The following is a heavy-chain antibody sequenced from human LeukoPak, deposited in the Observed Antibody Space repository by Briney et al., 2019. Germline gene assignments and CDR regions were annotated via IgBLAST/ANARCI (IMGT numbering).Heavy chain of an antibody. CDR1: GGSISSYY. CDR3: ARRPDGFDI. J-gene: IGHJ3*02. Sequence: SETLSLTCTVSGGSISSYYWSWIRQPPGKGLEWIGYIYYSGSTNYNPSLKSRVTISVDTSKNQFSLKLHSVTAADTAVYYCARRPDGFDIWGQGTMVTVSS. V-gene: IGHV4-59*12. CDR2: IYYSGST.